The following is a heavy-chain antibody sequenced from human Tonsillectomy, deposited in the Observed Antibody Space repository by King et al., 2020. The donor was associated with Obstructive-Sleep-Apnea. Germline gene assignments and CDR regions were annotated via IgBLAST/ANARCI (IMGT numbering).Heavy chain of an antibody. D-gene: IGHD5/OR15-5a*01. CDR1: GYTFTSYD. V-gene: IGHV1-8*01. CDR3: ARGRLVFYAMDV. CDR2: MNPNSGDT. J-gene: IGHJ6*02. Sequence: VQLVQSGAEVKKPGASMKVSCKASGYTFTSYDINWVRQATGQGLEWMVWMNPNSGDTVYTQKFQGRVTMTRNISIDTAYVELSSLKSEDTAVYFCARGRLVFYAMDVWGQGTTVTVSS.